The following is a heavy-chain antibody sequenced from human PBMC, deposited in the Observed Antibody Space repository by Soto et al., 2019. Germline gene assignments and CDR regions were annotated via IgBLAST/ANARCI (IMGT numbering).Heavy chain of an antibody. CDR2: IYYSGST. Sequence: PSETLSLTCTVSGGSISSYYLSWIRQPPGKGLEWIGEIYYSGSTNYNPSLKSRVTISVDKSKNQFSLKLSSVTAADTAVYYCARVSGSYYYGMDVWGQGITVTVSS. CDR1: GGSISSYY. CDR3: ARVSGSYYYGMDV. D-gene: IGHD1-26*01. J-gene: IGHJ6*02. V-gene: IGHV4-59*12.